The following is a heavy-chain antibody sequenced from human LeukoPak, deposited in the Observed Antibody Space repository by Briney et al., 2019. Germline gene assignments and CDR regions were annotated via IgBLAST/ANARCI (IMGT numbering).Heavy chain of an antibody. J-gene: IGHJ4*02. CDR2: IIPIFGTA. CDR3: ASPTYYYDSSGSESWSFEY. Sequence: VASVKVSCKASGGTFSSYAISWVRQAPGQGLEWMGRIIPIFGTANYAQKFQGRVTITTDESTSTAYMELSSLRSEDTAVYYCASPTYYYDSSGSESWSFEYWGEGTMVTVSS. V-gene: IGHV1-69*05. D-gene: IGHD3-22*01. CDR1: GGTFSSYA.